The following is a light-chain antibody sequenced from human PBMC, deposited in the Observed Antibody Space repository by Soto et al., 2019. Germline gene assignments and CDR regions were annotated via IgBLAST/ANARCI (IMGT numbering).Light chain of an antibody. CDR3: SSFAGGNNFE. J-gene: IGLJ3*02. CDR1: SSDVGGYNS. CDR2: EVT. Sequence: QSVLTQPPSASGSPGQSVTISCTGPSSDVGGYNSVSWYQHHPGKAPKLMIYEVTKRPSGVPDRFSGSKSGNTASLTVSGLQADDEADYYCSSFAGGNNFEFGGGTKVTVL. V-gene: IGLV2-8*01.